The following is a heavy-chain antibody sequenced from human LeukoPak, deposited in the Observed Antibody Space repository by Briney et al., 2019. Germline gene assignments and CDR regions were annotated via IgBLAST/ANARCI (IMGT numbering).Heavy chain of an antibody. J-gene: IGHJ4*02. Sequence: GGSLRLPCVVSGITLSNYGMSWVRQAPGKGLEWVAGISGSGGGTYYADSVKGRFTISRDNPKNTLYLQMNSLRAEDTAVYFCAKRGVVIRVILVGFHKEAYYFDSWGQGALVTVSS. CDR1: GITLSNYG. D-gene: IGHD3-22*01. V-gene: IGHV3-23*01. CDR2: ISGSGGGT. CDR3: AKRGVVIRVILVGFHKEAYYFDS.